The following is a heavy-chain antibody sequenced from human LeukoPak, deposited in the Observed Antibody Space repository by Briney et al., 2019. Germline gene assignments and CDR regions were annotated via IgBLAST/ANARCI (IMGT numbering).Heavy chain of an antibody. Sequence: ASVKVSCKASGYTFNNYDINWVRQATGQGLEWMGWVNPNRGTTGYAQSFQGRVTMTRETPISTVYMELSNLRSEDTAVYYCVCSSGAFDLWGQGTMVTVSS. CDR1: GYTFNNYD. CDR3: VCSSGAFDL. J-gene: IGHJ3*01. V-gene: IGHV1-8*02. D-gene: IGHD3-10*01. CDR2: VNPNRGTT.